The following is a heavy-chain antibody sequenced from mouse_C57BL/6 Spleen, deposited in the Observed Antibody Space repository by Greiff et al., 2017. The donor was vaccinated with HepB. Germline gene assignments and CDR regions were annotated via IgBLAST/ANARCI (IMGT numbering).Heavy chain of an antibody. CDR1: GFTFSDYG. CDR3: ARSGNYYGSSYGAMDY. J-gene: IGHJ4*01. CDR2: ISNLAYSI. V-gene: IGHV5-15*01. Sequence: EVKVVESGGGLVQLGGSLKLSCAASGFTFSDYGMAWVRQAPRKGPEWVAFISNLAYSIYYADTVTGRFTISRENAKNTLYLEMSSLRSEDTAMYYCARSGNYYGSSYGAMDYWGQGTSVTVSS. D-gene: IGHD1-1*01.